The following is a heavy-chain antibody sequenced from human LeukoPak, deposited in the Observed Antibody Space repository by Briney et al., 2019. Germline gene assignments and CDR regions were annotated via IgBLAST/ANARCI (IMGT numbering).Heavy chain of an antibody. Sequence: PGGSLRLSCAASGFTFTDYAMSWVRQAPEKGLEWVSAISGSGGSTYYADSVKGRFTISRDNSKNTLYLQMNSLRAEDTAVYYCAKAEEDGDYSNWGQGTLVTASS. D-gene: IGHD4-11*01. J-gene: IGHJ4*02. CDR1: GFTFTDYA. CDR3: AKAEEDGDYSN. V-gene: IGHV3-23*01. CDR2: ISGSGGST.